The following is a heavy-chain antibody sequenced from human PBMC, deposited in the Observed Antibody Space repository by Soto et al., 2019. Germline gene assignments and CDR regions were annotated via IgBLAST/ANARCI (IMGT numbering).Heavy chain of an antibody. Sequence: GGSLRLSCAASGFTFSSYGMHWVRQAPGKGLEWVAVIWYDGSNKYYADSVKGRFTISRDNSKNTLYLQMNSLRAEDTAVHYCARDMAMYYYDSSGQFDYWGQGTLVTVSS. CDR1: GFTFSSYG. V-gene: IGHV3-33*01. CDR2: IWYDGSNK. J-gene: IGHJ4*02. D-gene: IGHD3-22*01. CDR3: ARDMAMYYYDSSGQFDY.